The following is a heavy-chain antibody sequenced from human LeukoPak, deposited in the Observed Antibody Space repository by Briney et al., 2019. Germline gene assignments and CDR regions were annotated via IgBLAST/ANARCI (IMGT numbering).Heavy chain of an antibody. CDR3: ARVVAATRYYYYYMDV. Sequence: NPSETLSLTCAVFGGSISGSNWWSWVRQPPGKGLEWIGEINHSGSTNYNPSLKSRVTISVDTSKNQFSLKLSSVTAADTAVYYCARVVAATRYYYYYMDVWGKGTTVTVSS. D-gene: IGHD2-15*01. CDR2: INHSGST. V-gene: IGHV4-4*02. CDR1: GGSISGSNW. J-gene: IGHJ6*03.